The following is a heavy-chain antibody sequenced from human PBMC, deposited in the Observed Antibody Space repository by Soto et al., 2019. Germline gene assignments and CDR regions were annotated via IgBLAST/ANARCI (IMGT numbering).Heavy chain of an antibody. J-gene: IGHJ6*02. D-gene: IGHD5-18*01. V-gene: IGHV4-39*01. CDR1: GGSISSSSYY. CDR3: ACILSGGYSYGFCYYGMDV. Sequence: SETLSLTCTVSGGSISSSSYYWGWIRQPPAKGLEWIGSIFYSGSTYYNPSLKSRVTISVDTSKNQFSLKLSSVTAADTAVYYCACILSGGYSYGFCYYGMDVCGQGTTVT. CDR2: IFYSGST.